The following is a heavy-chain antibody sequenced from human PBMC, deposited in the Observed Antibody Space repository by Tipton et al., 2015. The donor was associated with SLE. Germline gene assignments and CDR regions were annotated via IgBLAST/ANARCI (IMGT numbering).Heavy chain of an antibody. CDR3: ARSAGYGSSWAHFDY. D-gene: IGHD6-13*01. J-gene: IGHJ4*02. Sequence: TLSLTCTVSGGSFSSHYWSWIRQPPGKGLEWIGYIYYSGSTNYNTSLKSRVTISVDTSKNQFSLKLSSVTAADTAVYYCARSAGYGSSWAHFDYWGQGTLVTVSS. CDR1: GGSFSSHY. V-gene: IGHV4-59*11. CDR2: IYYSGST.